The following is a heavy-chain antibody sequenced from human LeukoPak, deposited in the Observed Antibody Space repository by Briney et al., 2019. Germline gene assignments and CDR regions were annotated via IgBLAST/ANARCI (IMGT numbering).Heavy chain of an antibody. Sequence: GASVKVSCKASGYTFTSYYMHWVRQAPGQGLEWMGIINPSGGSTSYAQKFQGRVTMTRNTSISTAYMELSSLRSEDTAVYYCARIPSGYYGNNWFDPWGQGTLVTVSS. V-gene: IGHV1-46*01. D-gene: IGHD3-22*01. CDR1: GYTFTSYY. J-gene: IGHJ5*02. CDR3: ARIPSGYYGNNWFDP. CDR2: INPSGGST.